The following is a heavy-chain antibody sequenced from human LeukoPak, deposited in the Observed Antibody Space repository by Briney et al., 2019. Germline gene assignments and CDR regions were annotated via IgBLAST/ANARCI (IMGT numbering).Heavy chain of an antibody. D-gene: IGHD2-2*01. Sequence: GGSLRLSCAASAFTFSSYSMNWVRPAPGKGLAWVSSISSSSSYIYYADSVKGRFTISRDNAKNSLYLQMNSLRAEDTAVYYCARDGGYCSSTSCYVFDYWGQGTLVTVSS. J-gene: IGHJ4*02. CDR3: ARDGGYCSSTSCYVFDY. CDR2: ISSSSSYI. CDR1: AFTFSSYS. V-gene: IGHV3-21*01.